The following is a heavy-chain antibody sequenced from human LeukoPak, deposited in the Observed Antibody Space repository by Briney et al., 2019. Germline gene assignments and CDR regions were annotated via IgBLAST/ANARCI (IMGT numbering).Heavy chain of an antibody. Sequence: SETLSLTCAVYGGSFSGYYWSWIRQPPGKGLEWIGEINHSGGTNYNPSLKSRVTISVDTSKNQFSLKLSSVTAADTAVYYCAREKRIHTITDISAFDIWGQGTMVTVSS. CDR3: AREKRIHTITDISAFDI. V-gene: IGHV4-34*01. D-gene: IGHD3-10*01. CDR1: GGSFSGYY. J-gene: IGHJ3*02. CDR2: INHSGGT.